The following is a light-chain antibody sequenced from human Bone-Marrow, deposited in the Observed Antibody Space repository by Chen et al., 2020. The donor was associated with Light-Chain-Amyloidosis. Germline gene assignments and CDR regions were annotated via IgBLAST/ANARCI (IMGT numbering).Light chain of an antibody. CDR1: SRDVGTYNH. V-gene: IGLV2-14*01. Sequence: QSALTPPASVSGSPGQSPPFSRTGTSRDVGTYNHVSWYQPHPGKAPTVRIYAVSNRPSVVANRFSGSKSGNTASLTISGLQAEDEADYYCSSFTSSSSDVVGPGTKVTVL. CDR2: AVS. J-gene: IGLJ1*01. CDR3: SSFTSSSSDV.